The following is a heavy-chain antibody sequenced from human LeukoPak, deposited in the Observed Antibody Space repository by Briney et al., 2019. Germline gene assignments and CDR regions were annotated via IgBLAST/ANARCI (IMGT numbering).Heavy chain of an antibody. CDR2: MYYSGST. CDR1: GGSISSYY. J-gene: IGHJ4*02. Sequence: SETLSLTCTVSGGSISSYYWSWIRQPPGKGLEWIGYMYYSGSTNYNPSLKSRVTISVDTSKNQFSLKLSSVTAADTAVYYCARDRPLWFGELSSSPMNYFDYWGQGTLVTVSS. CDR3: ARDRPLWFGELSSSPMNYFDY. V-gene: IGHV4-59*01. D-gene: IGHD3-10*01.